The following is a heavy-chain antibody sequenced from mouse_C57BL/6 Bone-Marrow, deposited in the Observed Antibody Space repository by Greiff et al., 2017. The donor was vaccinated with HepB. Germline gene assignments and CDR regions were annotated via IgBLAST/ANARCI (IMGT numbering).Heavy chain of an antibody. D-gene: IGHD1-1*01. J-gene: IGHJ1*03. CDR3: ASPRGSWYFDV. CDR2: ISYDGSN. CDR1: GYSITSGYY. V-gene: IGHV3-6*01. Sequence: DVQLQESGPGLVKPSQSLSLTCSVIGYSITSGYYWNWIRQFPGNKLEWMGYISYDGSNNYNPSLKNRISITRDTSKNQFFLKLNSVTTEDTATYYCASPRGSWYFDVWGTGTTVTVSS.